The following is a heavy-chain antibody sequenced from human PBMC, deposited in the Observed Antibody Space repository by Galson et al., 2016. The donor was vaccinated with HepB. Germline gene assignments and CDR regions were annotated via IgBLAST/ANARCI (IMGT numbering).Heavy chain of an antibody. J-gene: IGHJ2*01. CDR2: IDHTGST. V-gene: IGHV4-59*12. CDR3: ARRGGVDDFWSGYGHFDL. D-gene: IGHD3-3*01. Sequence: SETLSLTCTVSGGSISPFYWTWIRQPPGKGLEWIGYIDHTGSTNYNPSLKSRVSISLDTSKNQFSLKVTSVSAADTAVYYCARRGGVDDFWSGYGHFDLWGRGSLVIVSS. CDR1: GGSISPFY.